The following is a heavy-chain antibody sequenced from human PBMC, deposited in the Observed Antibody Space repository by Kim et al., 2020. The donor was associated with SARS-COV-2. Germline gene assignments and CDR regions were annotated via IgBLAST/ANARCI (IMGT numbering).Heavy chain of an antibody. Sequence: DHLKGRFTKSRESSKNTLYLRMKSLGAEDTAVYYCAKCHYTVAAGFHADYWGQGTLVTVSS. J-gene: IGHJ4*02. D-gene: IGHD6-13*01. V-gene: IGHV3-23*01. CDR3: AKCHYTVAAGFHADY.